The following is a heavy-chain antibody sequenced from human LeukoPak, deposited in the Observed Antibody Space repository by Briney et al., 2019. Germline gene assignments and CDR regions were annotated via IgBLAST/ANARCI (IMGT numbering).Heavy chain of an antibody. J-gene: IGHJ4*02. V-gene: IGHV1-69*13. CDR3: ARETLERWLQF. CDR1: VCTFSSYI. Sequence: GASVTVSCKASVCTFSSYIISWVRQAPGQGLEWMGGIIPIFGTANYAQKFQGRVTFTADEPTSTAYMELSSLRSEDTAIYYCARETLERWLQFGGQGTLVTVSS. CDR2: IIPIFGTA. D-gene: IGHD5-24*01.